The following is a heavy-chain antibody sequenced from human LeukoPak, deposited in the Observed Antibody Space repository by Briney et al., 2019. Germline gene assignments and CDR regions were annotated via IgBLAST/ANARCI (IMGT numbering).Heavy chain of an antibody. J-gene: IGHJ4*02. V-gene: IGHV3-74*01. Sequence: GGSLRLSCAASGFTFSSYWMHWVRQAPGKGLVWVSRINSDGSSTSYADSVKGRFTISRDNAKNTLYLQMNSLRAEDTAVYYCARGSSVAGTWAHWGQGTLVTVSS. CDR1: GFTFSSYW. CDR3: ARGSSVAGTWAH. CDR2: INSDGSST. D-gene: IGHD6-19*01.